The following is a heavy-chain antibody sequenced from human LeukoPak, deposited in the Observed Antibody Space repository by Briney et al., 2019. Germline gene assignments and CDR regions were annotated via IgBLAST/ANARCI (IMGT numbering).Heavy chain of an antibody. V-gene: IGHV3-9*03. CDR2: ISWNSGSI. Sequence: HPGGSLRLSCAASGFTFDDYAMHWVRQAPGKGLEWVSGISWNSGSIGYADSVKGRFTISRDNAKNSLYLQMNSLRAEDMALYYCAKGLLGAFDIWGQGTMVTVSS. CDR1: GFTFDDYA. CDR3: AKGLLGAFDI. J-gene: IGHJ3*02. D-gene: IGHD2-8*02.